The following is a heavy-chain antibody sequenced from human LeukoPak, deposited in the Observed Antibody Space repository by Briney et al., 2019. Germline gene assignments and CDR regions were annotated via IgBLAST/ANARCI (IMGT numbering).Heavy chain of an antibody. J-gene: IGHJ4*01. Sequence: TGGSLRLSCAASGFTFSSYSMNWVRQAPGKGLEWVGRIKSKTDGGTTDYAAPVKGRFTISRDDSKNTLYLQMNSLKTEDTAVYYCTTGPAAGIDYWGHGTLVTVSS. V-gene: IGHV3-15*01. D-gene: IGHD6-13*01. CDR3: TTGPAAGIDY. CDR2: IKSKTDGGTT. CDR1: GFTFSSYS.